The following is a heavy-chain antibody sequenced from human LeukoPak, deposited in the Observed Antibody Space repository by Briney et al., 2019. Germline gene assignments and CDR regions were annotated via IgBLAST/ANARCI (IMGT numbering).Heavy chain of an antibody. Sequence: GGSLRLSCAASGFTFSSYWMSWVRQAPGKGLEWVANIKQDGSEKYYVDSVKGRFTISRDNAKNSLYLQMNSLRAEDTAVYYCAKDPRMTTVVTIYYFDYWGQGTLVTVSS. CDR2: IKQDGSEK. V-gene: IGHV3-7*01. CDR1: GFTFSSYW. J-gene: IGHJ4*02. CDR3: AKDPRMTTVVTIYYFDY. D-gene: IGHD4-23*01.